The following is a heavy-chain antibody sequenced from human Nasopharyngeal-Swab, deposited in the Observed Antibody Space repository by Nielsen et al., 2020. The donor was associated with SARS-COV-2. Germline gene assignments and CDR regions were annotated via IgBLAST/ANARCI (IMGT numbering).Heavy chain of an antibody. V-gene: IGHV6-1*01. CDR1: GDSVSSNSAA. J-gene: IGHJ5*02. Sequence: SETLSLTCAISGDSVSSNSAAWNWIRQSPSRGLEWLGRTYYRSKWYNDYAVSVKSRITINPDTSKNQFSLQLNSVTPEDTAVYYCAREYLSFLGIAARAGWFDPWGQGTLVTVSS. D-gene: IGHD6-6*01. CDR3: AREYLSFLGIAARAGWFDP. CDR2: TYYRSKWYN.